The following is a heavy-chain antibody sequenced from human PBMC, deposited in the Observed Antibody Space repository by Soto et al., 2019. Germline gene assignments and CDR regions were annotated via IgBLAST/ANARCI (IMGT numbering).Heavy chain of an antibody. Sequence: GGSLRLSCAASGFTFSSYAMSWVRQAPGKGLEWVSAISGSGGSTYYADSVKGRFTISRDNSKNTLYLQMNSLRAEDTAVYYCAKDLMSSGWYGAAFDIWGQGTMVTVSS. CDR2: ISGSGGST. D-gene: IGHD6-19*01. CDR3: AKDLMSSGWYGAAFDI. J-gene: IGHJ3*02. V-gene: IGHV3-23*01. CDR1: GFTFSSYA.